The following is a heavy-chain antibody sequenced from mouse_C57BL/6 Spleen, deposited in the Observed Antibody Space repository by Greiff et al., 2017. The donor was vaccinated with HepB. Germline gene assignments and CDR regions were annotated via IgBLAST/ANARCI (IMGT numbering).Heavy chain of an antibody. CDR3: ARDAGPGGWFAY. D-gene: IGHD1-1*02. Sequence: EVQLVESGGGLVQSGRSLRLSCATSGFTFSDFYMEWVRQAPGKGLEWIAASRNKANDYTTEYSASVKGRFIVSRDTSQSILYLQMNALRAEDTAIYYCARDAGPGGWFAYWGQGTLVTVSA. J-gene: IGHJ3*01. CDR2: SRNKANDYTT. CDR1: GFTFSDFY. V-gene: IGHV7-1*01.